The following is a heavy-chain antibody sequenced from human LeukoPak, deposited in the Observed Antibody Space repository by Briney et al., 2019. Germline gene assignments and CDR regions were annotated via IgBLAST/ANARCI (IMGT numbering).Heavy chain of an antibody. CDR1: GGTFSSYA. V-gene: IGHV1-69*06. J-gene: IGHJ4*02. Sequence: SVKLSCKASGGTFSSYAISWVRQSPGQGLEWMGGIIPIFGTANYAQKFQGRVTITADKSTSTAYMELSSLRSEDTAVYYCARVLAVAGFDYWGQGTLVTVSS. CDR3: ARVLAVAGFDY. D-gene: IGHD6-19*01. CDR2: IIPIFGTA.